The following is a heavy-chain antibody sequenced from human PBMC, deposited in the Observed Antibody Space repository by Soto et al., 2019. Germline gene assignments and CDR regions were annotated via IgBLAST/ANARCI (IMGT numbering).Heavy chain of an antibody. J-gene: IGHJ5*02. CDR3: ARGRSRMGRYFDRWWFDP. D-gene: IGHD3-9*01. Sequence: PSETLSLTCTVSGGSVSSGSYYWSWIRQPPGKGLEWIGYIYYSGSTNYNPSLKSRVTISVDTSRNQFSLKLSSVTAADTAVYYFARGRSRMGRYFDRWWFDPWGQETLFTVPS. CDR1: GGSVSSGSYY. V-gene: IGHV4-61*01. CDR2: IYYSGST.